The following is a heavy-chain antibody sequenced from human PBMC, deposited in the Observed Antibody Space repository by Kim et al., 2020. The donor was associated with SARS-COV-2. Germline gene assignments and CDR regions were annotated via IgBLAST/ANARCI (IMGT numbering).Heavy chain of an antibody. CDR2: ISTNGDNT. CDR1: GFTFSSFS. J-gene: IGHJ4*02. D-gene: IGHD2-8*02. Sequence: GGSLRLSCAASGFTFSSFSMHWVRQAPGKGLDYVSAISTNGDNTYYASSVKGRFTISRDNDKNTLYLQMGSLRAEDMGVYSCARVVGTGYYDFWGQGTLVTVSS. CDR3: ARVVGTGYYDF. V-gene: IGHV3-64*01.